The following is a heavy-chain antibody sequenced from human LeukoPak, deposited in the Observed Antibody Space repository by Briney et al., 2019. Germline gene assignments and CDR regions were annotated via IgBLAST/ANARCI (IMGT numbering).Heavy chain of an antibody. D-gene: IGHD3-22*01. CDR3: ARVQPEGSGYYVDY. CDR1: GGSISSGDYY. Sequence: PSQTLSLTCTVSGGSISSGDYYWSWIRQPPGKGLEWIGYIYYSGSTYYNPSLKSRVTISVDTSKNQFSLKLSSVTAADTAVYYCARVQPEGSGYYVDYWGQGTLVTVSS. J-gene: IGHJ4*02. CDR2: IYYSGST. V-gene: IGHV4-30-4*01.